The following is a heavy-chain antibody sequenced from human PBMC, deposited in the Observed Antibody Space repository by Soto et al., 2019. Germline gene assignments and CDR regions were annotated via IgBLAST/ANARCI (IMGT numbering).Heavy chain of an antibody. V-gene: IGHV5-51*01. CDR3: GLYMFRGTYNGFDP. Sequence: GESLKISCKGSGYSFTSYWIGWVRQMPGKGLEWMGTFYPGDSDTRYSPSFQDQVTVQADMSISTAYLQWSCLKATDTAMYYCGLYMFRGTYNGFDPWGQGTLVTVSS. CDR2: FYPGDSDT. CDR1: GYSFTSYW. D-gene: IGHD3-10*01. J-gene: IGHJ5*02.